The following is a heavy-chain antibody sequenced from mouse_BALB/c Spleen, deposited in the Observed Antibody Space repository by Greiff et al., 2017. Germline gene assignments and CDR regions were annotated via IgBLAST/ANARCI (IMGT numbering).Heavy chain of an antibody. V-gene: IGHV5-17*02. CDR2: ISSGSSTI. D-gene: IGHD2-4*01. CDR3: ANDYDDEFAY. CDR1: GFTFSSFG. Sequence: EVQLVESGGGLVQPGGSRKLSCAASGFTFSSFGMHWVRQAPEKGLEWVAYISSGSSTIYYADTVKGRFTISRDNPKNTLFLQMTSLRSEDTAMYYCANDYDDEFAYWGQGTLVTVSA. J-gene: IGHJ3*01.